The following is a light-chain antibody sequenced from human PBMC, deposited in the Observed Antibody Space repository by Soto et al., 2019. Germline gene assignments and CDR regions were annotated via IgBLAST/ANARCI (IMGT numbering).Light chain of an antibody. CDR2: DAS. CDR3: EQRSNWPPGGT. J-gene: IGKJ2*01. CDR1: QSVSSY. Sequence: EIVLTQSPATLSLSPGERATLSCRASQSVSSYLAWYQQKPGQAPRLLIYDASNRATGIPARFNGSGSGTDFTLNISSLEPGDFAVYYCEQRSNWPPGGTFGQGTKLEIK. V-gene: IGKV3-11*01.